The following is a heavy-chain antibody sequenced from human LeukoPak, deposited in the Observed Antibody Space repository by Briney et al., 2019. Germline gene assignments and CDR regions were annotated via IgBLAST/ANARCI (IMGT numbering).Heavy chain of an antibody. CDR2: ISYDGSNK. CDR1: GFTFSSYA. Sequence: GVSLRLSCAASGFTFSSYAMHWVRQAPGKGLEWVAVISYDGSNKYYADSVKGRFTISRDNSKNTLSLQMNSLRAEDTAVYYCAKDGFNWNPHYFDYWGQGTLVTVSS. D-gene: IGHD1-20*01. V-gene: IGHV3-30-3*01. J-gene: IGHJ4*02. CDR3: AKDGFNWNPHYFDY.